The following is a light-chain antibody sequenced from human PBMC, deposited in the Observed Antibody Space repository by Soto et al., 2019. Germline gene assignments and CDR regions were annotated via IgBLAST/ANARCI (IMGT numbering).Light chain of an antibody. CDR1: SSDVGSYNR. J-gene: IGLJ1*01. Sequence: QSVLTQPPSVSGSPGQSVAISCTGTSSDVGSYNRVSWYQQPPGAAPKLMIYEVSNRPSGVPDRFSGSKSGNTASLTISGLQAEDEADYYCNSYTGSSTYVFGTGTQAHRP. CDR3: NSYTGSSTYV. CDR2: EVS. V-gene: IGLV2-18*02.